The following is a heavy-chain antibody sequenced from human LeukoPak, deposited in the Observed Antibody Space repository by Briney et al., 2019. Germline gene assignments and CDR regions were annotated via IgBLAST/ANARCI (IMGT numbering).Heavy chain of an antibody. CDR2: IYYSGST. V-gene: IGHV4-61*08. Sequence: KASQTLSLTCTVSGGSISSGGYYWSWIRQPPGKGLEWIGYIYYSGSTNYNPSLKSRVTISVDTSKNQFSLKLSSVTAADTAVYYCARHLSPYSSSGVWFDPWGQGTLVTVSS. CDR1: GGSISSGGYY. J-gene: IGHJ5*02. CDR3: ARHLSPYSSSGVWFDP. D-gene: IGHD6-13*01.